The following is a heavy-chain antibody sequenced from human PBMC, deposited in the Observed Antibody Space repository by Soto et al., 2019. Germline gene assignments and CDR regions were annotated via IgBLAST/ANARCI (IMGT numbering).Heavy chain of an antibody. J-gene: IGHJ1*01. V-gene: IGHV3-23*01. CDR3: AKPTYYYDSSGYSRLQH. CDR2: ISGSGGST. CDR1: GFTFSSYA. D-gene: IGHD3-22*01. Sequence: PGGSLRLSCAASGFTFSSYAMSWVRQAPGKGLEWVSAISGSGGSTYYADSVKGRFTISRDNSKNTLYLQMNSLRAEDTAVYYCAKPTYYYDSSGYSRLQHWGQGTLVTVSS.